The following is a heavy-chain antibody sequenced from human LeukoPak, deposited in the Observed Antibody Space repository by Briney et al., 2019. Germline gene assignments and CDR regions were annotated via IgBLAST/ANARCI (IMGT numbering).Heavy chain of an antibody. CDR3: AEGGSYYLPTDY. CDR2: IIPIFGTA. J-gene: IGHJ4*02. D-gene: IGHD1-26*01. V-gene: IGHV1-69*06. CDR1: GGTFSSYA. Sequence: ASVKVSCKASGGTFSSYAISWVRQAPGQGLEWMGGIIPIFGTANYAQKFQGRVTITADKSTSTAYMELSSLRSEDTAVYYCAEGGSYYLPTDYWGQGTLVTVSS.